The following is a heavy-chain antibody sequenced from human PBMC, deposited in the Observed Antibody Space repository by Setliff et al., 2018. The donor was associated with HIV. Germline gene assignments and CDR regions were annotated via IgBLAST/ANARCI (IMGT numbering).Heavy chain of an antibody. V-gene: IGHV4-61*08. Sequence: SETLSLTCTVSGGSISSGDYYWSWIRQPPGEGLEWIGYIFYSGSTNYNPSLKSRVTISLDTSKKQFSLKLRSVTAADTAVYYCARRRDGYNSAPWRNDYWGQGTLVTVSS. CDR1: GGSISSGDYY. D-gene: IGHD5-12*01. J-gene: IGHJ4*02. CDR2: IFYSGST. CDR3: ARRRDGYNSAPWRNDY.